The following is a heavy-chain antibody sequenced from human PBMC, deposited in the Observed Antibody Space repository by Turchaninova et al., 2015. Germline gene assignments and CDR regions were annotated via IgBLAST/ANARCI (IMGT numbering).Heavy chain of an antibody. D-gene: IGHD2-2*01. V-gene: IGHV1-3*01. J-gene: IGHJ5*02. CDR2: INAGNGKT. Sequence: QVQLVQSGTEVRKPGASVKVSCKASGYTFTNYGIHWVRQAPGHRLEGMGWINAGNGKTKYSQKVKDRLTITSDTPARTAYVELSSLRFEDTAVYYCARTHCSSTSCLGVDPWGQGSLVTVSS. CDR3: ARTHCSSTSCLGVDP. CDR1: GYTFTNYG.